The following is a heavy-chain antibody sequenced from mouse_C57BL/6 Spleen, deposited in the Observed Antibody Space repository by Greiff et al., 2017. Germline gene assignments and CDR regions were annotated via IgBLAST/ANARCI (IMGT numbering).Heavy chain of an antibody. V-gene: IGHV3-6*01. Sequence: EVQLVESGPGLVKPSQSLSLTCSVTGYSITSGYYWNWIRQFPGNKLEWMGYISYDGSNNYNPSLKNRISITRDTSKNQFFLKLNSVTTEDTATYYCARVRYYGSSDEGGYFDVWGTGTTVTVSS. CDR2: ISYDGSN. J-gene: IGHJ1*03. CDR3: ARVRYYGSSDEGGYFDV. D-gene: IGHD1-1*01. CDR1: GYSITSGYY.